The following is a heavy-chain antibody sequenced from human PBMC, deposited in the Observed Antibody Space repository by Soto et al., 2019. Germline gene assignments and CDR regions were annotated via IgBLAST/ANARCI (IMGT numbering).Heavy chain of an antibody. CDR2: INPNSGGT. V-gene: IGHV1-2*04. J-gene: IGHJ5*02. Sequence: ASVKVSCKASGYTFTGYYMHWVRQAPGQGLEWMGWINPNSGGTNYAQKFQGWVTMTRDTSISTAYMELSRLRSDDTAVYYCARGGATMVRGGYRVNWFDPWGQGTLVTVSS. D-gene: IGHD3-10*01. CDR3: ARGGATMVRGGYRVNWFDP. CDR1: GYTFTGYY.